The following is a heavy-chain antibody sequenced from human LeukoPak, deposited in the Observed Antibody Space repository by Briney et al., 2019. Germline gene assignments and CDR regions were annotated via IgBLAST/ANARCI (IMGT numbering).Heavy chain of an antibody. D-gene: IGHD6-19*01. CDR1: GGSFSGYY. Sequence: SETLSLTCAVYGGSFSGYYWSWIRQPPGKGLEWIGEINHSGSTNYNPSLKSRVTISLDTSKGQFSLKLSSVTAADTAVYYCARGRGQGLISALYDYWGQGTLVTVSS. CDR3: ARGRGQGLISALYDY. CDR2: INHSGST. V-gene: IGHV4-34*01. J-gene: IGHJ4*02.